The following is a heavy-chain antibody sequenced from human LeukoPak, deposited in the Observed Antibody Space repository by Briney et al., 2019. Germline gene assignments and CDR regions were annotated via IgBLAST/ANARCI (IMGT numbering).Heavy chain of an antibody. V-gene: IGHV3-33*01. J-gene: IGHJ4*02. Sequence: GRSLRLSCAASGFTFSTYGMHWVRQAPGKGLEWLAIIWFDGSNKYYAGSVKDRFTISRDNSKNTLYLQMNSLRAEDTAVYYCARVRSTTSYFYFDYWGQGTLVTVSS. CDR3: ARVRSTTSYFYFDY. CDR1: GFTFSTYG. CDR2: IWFDGSNK. D-gene: IGHD2-2*01.